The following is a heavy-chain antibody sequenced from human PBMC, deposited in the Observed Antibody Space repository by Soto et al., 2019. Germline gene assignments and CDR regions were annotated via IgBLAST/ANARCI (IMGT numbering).Heavy chain of an antibody. CDR2: INAGNGNT. J-gene: IGHJ6*02. Sequence: ASVKVSCKASGYTFTSYAMHWVRQAPGQRLEWMGWINAGNGNTKYSQKFQGRVTITRDTSASTAYMELSSLRSEDTAVYYCARGRYSSGWYDHYYYYGMDVWGQGTTVTVSS. V-gene: IGHV1-3*01. CDR3: ARGRYSSGWYDHYYYYGMDV. D-gene: IGHD6-19*01. CDR1: GYTFTSYA.